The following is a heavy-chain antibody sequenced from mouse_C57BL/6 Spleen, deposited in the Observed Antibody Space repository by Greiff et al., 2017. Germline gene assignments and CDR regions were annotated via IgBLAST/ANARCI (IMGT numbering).Heavy chain of an antibody. V-gene: IGHV1-69*01. D-gene: IGHD1-1*01. CDR1: GYTFTSYW. Sequence: VQLQQPGAELVMPGASVKLSCKASGYTFTSYWMHWVKQRPGPGLEWIGEIDPSDSYTNYNQKFKGKSTLTVDKSSSPAYMQLSSLTSEDSAVYYGARGYYGSSYQYFDVWGTGTTVTVSS. CDR2: IDPSDSYT. CDR3: ARGYYGSSYQYFDV. J-gene: IGHJ1*03.